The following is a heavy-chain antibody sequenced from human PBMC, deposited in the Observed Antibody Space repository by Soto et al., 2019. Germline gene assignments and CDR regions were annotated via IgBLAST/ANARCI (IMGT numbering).Heavy chain of an antibody. Sequence: SETLTLTCAVYGGSFSGYYWSWIRQPPGKGLEWIGEINHSGSTNYNPSLKSRVTISVDTSKNQFSLKLTSVTAADTAVYYYARDKITGLFDYWGQGTLVTVSS. CDR2: INHSGST. D-gene: IGHD2-8*02. V-gene: IGHV4-34*01. J-gene: IGHJ4*02. CDR1: GGSFSGYY. CDR3: ARDKITGLFDY.